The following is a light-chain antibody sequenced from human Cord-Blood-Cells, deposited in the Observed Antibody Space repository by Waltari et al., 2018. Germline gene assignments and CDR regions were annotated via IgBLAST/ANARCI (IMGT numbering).Light chain of an antibody. CDR2: GAS. CDR1: QSVSSSY. CDR3: QQYGSSPCT. Sequence: IVLTQSPGTLSLSPGERATLSCRASQSVSSSYLAWYQQKPGQAPRLLIYGASSRATCIPDRFSGSGSGTDFTLTISRLEPEDFAVYYCQQYGSSPCTFGQGTKVEIK. J-gene: IGKJ1*01. V-gene: IGKV3-20*01.